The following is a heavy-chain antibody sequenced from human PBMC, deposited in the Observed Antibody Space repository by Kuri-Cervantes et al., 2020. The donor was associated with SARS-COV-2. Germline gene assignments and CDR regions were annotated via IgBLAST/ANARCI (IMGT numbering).Heavy chain of an antibody. CDR2: INEDGSEK. D-gene: IGHD3-3*01. J-gene: IGHJ4*02. CDR1: GFTLRNYW. Sequence: GESLKISCAASGFTLRNYWMNWVRQAPGKGPEWVANINEDGSEKHFVASVKGRFTISRDNAKNSLYLQMNSLRAEDTAVYYCARDRAYYDFWSGYYLGPFDYWGQGTLVTVSS. CDR3: ARDRAYYDFWSGYYLGPFDY. V-gene: IGHV3-7*01.